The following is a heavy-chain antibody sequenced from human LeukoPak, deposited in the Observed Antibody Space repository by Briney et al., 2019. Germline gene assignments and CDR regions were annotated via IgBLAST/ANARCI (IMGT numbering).Heavy chain of an antibody. CDR1: GFTFSSYG. V-gene: IGHV3-30*03. J-gene: IGHJ5*02. CDR2: ISYDGSNK. D-gene: IGHD3-16*01. Sequence: GGSLRLSCAASGFTFSSYGMHWARQAPGKGLEWVAVISYDGSNKYYADSVKGRFTISRDNSKNTLYLQMNSLRADDTAVYYCARERFGWFDPWGQGTLVTVSS. CDR3: ARERFGWFDP.